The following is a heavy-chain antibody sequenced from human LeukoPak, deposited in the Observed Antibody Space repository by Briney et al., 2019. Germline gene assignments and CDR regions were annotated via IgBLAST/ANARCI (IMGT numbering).Heavy chain of an antibody. V-gene: IGHV4-59*08. J-gene: IGHJ3*02. CDR3: ARQATRDAFDI. CDR1: GGSISSYY. Sequence: PSETLSLTCTVSGGSISSYYWSWIRQPPGKGLEWIGYIYYSGSTNYNPSLKSRVTISVDTSKNQFSLKLSSVTAADTAVYYCARQATRDAFDIWGQGTMVTVSS. CDR2: IYYSGST. D-gene: IGHD5-12*01.